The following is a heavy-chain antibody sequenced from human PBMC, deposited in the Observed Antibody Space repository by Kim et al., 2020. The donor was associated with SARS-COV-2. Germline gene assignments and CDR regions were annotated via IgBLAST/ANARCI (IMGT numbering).Heavy chain of an antibody. J-gene: IGHJ4*02. V-gene: IGHV5-51*01. D-gene: IGHD4-17*01. Sequence: PSFQGQVTISADKSISTAYLQWSSLKASDTAMYYCARHSETTVTYGGLDYWGQGTLVTVSS. CDR3: ARHSETTVTYGGLDY.